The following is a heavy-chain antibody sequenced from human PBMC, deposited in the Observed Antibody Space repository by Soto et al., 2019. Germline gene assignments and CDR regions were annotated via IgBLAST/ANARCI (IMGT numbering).Heavy chain of an antibody. Sequence: GGSLRLSCAASGFTFSSYAMSWVRQAPGKGLEWVSGISASGATTYYADSVKGRFTISRDNSKNTLYLQMNSLRAEDTAVYYCAKDQSRTKRRYFDYWGQGTLVTVSS. V-gene: IGHV3-23*01. CDR3: AKDQSRTKRRYFDY. J-gene: IGHJ4*02. CDR2: ISASGATT. CDR1: GFTFSSYA.